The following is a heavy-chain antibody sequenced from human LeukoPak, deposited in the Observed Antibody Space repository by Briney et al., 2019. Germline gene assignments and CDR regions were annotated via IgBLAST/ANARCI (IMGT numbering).Heavy chain of an antibody. D-gene: IGHD2-15*01. CDR1: GGSISSSSYY. Sequence: SETLSLTCTVSGGSISSSSYYWGWIRQPPGKGLEWIGSIYYSGSTYYNPSLKSRVTISVDTSKNQFSLKLSSVTAAYTAVYYCARPKGRGYCSGGSCYSGWFDPWGQGTLVTVSS. J-gene: IGHJ5*02. CDR3: ARPKGRGYCSGGSCYSGWFDP. CDR2: IYYSGST. V-gene: IGHV4-39*01.